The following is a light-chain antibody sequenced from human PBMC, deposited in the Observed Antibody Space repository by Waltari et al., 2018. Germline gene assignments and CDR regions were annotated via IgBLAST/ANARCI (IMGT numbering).Light chain of an antibody. CDR1: QGISNY. CDR3: QKYNSALGVT. J-gene: IGKJ3*01. Sequence: DIQMTQSPSPLSASVGDRVTITCRASQGISNYLAWYQQKPGKVPKLLIYAASTLQSGVPSRFSGSGSGTDFTLTISSLQPEDVATYYCQKYNSALGVTFGPGTKVDIK. CDR2: AAS. V-gene: IGKV1-27*01.